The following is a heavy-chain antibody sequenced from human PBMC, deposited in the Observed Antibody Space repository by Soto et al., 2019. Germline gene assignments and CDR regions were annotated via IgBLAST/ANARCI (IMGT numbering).Heavy chain of an antibody. V-gene: IGHV3-7*01. Sequence: EVQLVESGGGLVQPGGSLRISCTVSGFSFSSYWMSWVRQATGKGLEWVASIKQDESEKYYVDSVKGRFTISRDNVDDSLFLQMNSLSADDTAVYFCVRDVAFDYVNWGQGTVVTVSS. CDR1: GFSFSSYW. CDR3: VRDVAFDYVN. D-gene: IGHD3-16*01. CDR2: IKQDESEK. J-gene: IGHJ4*02.